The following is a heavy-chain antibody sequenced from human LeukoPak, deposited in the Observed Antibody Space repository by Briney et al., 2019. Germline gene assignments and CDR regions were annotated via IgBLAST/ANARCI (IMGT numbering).Heavy chain of an antibody. CDR2: INHSGST. CDR1: GGSFSGYY. Sequence: SETLSLTCAVYGGSFSGYYWSWIRQPPGKGLEWIGEINHSGSTNYNPSLKSRVTISVDTSKNQFSLKLSSVTAADTAVYYCARDRYYGSGSYRMDAFDIWGQGTMVTVSS. D-gene: IGHD3-10*01. V-gene: IGHV4-34*01. CDR3: ARDRYYGSGSYRMDAFDI. J-gene: IGHJ3*02.